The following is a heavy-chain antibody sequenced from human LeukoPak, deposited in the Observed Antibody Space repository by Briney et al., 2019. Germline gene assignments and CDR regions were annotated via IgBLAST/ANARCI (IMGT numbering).Heavy chain of an antibody. J-gene: IGHJ6*02. V-gene: IGHV4-34*01. CDR2: INHSGST. D-gene: IGHD2-2*02. CDR3: ARGPFPPGGGQLPYNGNYYYYGMDV. Sequence: SETLSLTCTVSRGSISGSIRSYYWSWIRQPPGKGLEWIGEINHSGSTNYNPSLKSRVTISVDTSKNQFSLKLSSVTAADTAVYYCARGPFPPGGGQLPYNGNYYYYGMDVWGQGTTVTVSS. CDR1: RGSISGSIRSYY.